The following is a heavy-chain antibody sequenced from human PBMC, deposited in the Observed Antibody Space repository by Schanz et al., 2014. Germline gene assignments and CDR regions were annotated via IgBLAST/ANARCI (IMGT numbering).Heavy chain of an antibody. J-gene: IGHJ6*02. Sequence: VQLVESGGGVVQPGRSLRLSCAASGFTFSSYAMSWVRQAPGKGLEWVSAISGSGGSTYYADSVKGRFTISRDNSKNTLYLQMNTLRAEDTAVYYCARDRGYCSGGTCYDYYYYGLDVWGQGTTVTVSS. V-gene: IGHV3-23*04. CDR3: ARDRGYCSGGTCYDYYYYGLDV. CDR1: GFTFSSYA. D-gene: IGHD2-15*01. CDR2: ISGSGGST.